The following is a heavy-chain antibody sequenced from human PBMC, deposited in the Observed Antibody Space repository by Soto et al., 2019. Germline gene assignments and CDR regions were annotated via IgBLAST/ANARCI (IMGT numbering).Heavy chain of an antibody. CDR3: ARAEVESYPFYYYYYYGMDV. D-gene: IGHD1-26*01. CDR2: ISYDGSNK. Sequence: GGSLRLSCAASGFTFGSYAMHWVRQAPGKGLEWVAVISYDGSNKYYADSVKGRFTISRDNSKNTLYLQMNSLRAEDTAVYYCARAEVESYPFYYYYYYGMDVWGQGTTVTVSS. V-gene: IGHV3-30-3*01. CDR1: GFTFGSYA. J-gene: IGHJ6*02.